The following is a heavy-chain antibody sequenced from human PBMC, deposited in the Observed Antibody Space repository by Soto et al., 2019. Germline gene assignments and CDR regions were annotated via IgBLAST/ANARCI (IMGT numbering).Heavy chain of an antibody. V-gene: IGHV4-59*01. CDR3: ARGPRVLRYFDY. D-gene: IGHD3-9*01. CDR2: IYYSGST. Sequence: PSETLSLTCTVSGGSISSYYWSWIRQPPGKGLEWIGYIYYSGSTNYNPSLKSRVTISVDTSKNQFSLKLSSVTAADTAVYYCARGPRVLRYFDYWGQGTLVTVSS. J-gene: IGHJ4*02. CDR1: GGSISSYY.